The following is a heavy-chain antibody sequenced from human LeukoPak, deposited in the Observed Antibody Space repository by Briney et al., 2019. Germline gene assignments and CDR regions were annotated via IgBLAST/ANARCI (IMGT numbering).Heavy chain of an antibody. D-gene: IGHD5-18*01. V-gene: IGHV3-30*03. CDR2: TSYDGSNK. CDR1: GFTFSSYG. Sequence: GGSLRLSCAASGFTFSSYGVHWVRQAPGKGLEWVAVTSYDGSNKYYADSLKGRFTISRDNSKNTLYLQMNSLRAEDTAVYYCARDSQSGYSYGPFDYWGQGTLVTVSS. J-gene: IGHJ4*02. CDR3: ARDSQSGYSYGPFDY.